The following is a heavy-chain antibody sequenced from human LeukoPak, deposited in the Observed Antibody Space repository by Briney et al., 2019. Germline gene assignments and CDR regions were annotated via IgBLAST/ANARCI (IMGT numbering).Heavy chain of an antibody. V-gene: IGHV1-18*01. Sequence: ASVTVSCKASGYTFTSYGISWVRQAPGQGLEWMGWISAYNGNTNYAQKLQGRVTMTTDTSTSTAYMELRSLRSDDTAVYYCARDRPFHEEWFGESPDAFDIWGQGTMVTVSS. J-gene: IGHJ3*02. CDR1: GYTFTSYG. CDR2: ISAYNGNT. CDR3: ARDRPFHEEWFGESPDAFDI. D-gene: IGHD3-10*01.